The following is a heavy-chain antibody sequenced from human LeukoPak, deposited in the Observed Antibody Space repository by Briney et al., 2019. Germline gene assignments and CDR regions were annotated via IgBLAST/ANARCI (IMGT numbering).Heavy chain of an antibody. CDR3: AKRSAESSGYFDY. Sequence: GGSLRLSCAASGFTFSSYNMNWVRQAPGKGLEWVAVISYDGSNKYYADSVKGRFTISRDNSKNTLYLQMNSLRAEDTAVYYCAKRSAESSGYFDYWGQGTLVTVSS. J-gene: IGHJ4*02. D-gene: IGHD6-19*01. CDR1: GFTFSSYN. CDR2: ISYDGSNK. V-gene: IGHV3-30*18.